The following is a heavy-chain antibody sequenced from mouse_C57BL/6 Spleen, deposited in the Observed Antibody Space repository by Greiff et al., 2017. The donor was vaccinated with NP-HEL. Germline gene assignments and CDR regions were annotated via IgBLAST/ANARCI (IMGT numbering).Heavy chain of an antibody. V-gene: IGHV1-54*01. CDR3: ARRTTVGGYFDV. CDR2: INPGSGGT. Sequence: VKLMESGAELVRPGTSVKVSCKASGYAFTNYLIEWVKQRPGQGLEWIGVINPGSGGTNYNEKFKGKATLTADKSSSTAYMQLSSLTSEDSAVYFCARRTTVGGYFDVWGTGTTVTVSS. CDR1: GYAFTNYL. D-gene: IGHD1-1*01. J-gene: IGHJ1*03.